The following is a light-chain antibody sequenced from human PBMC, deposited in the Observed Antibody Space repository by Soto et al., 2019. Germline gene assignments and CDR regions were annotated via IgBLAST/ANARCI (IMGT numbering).Light chain of an antibody. Sequence: EIVLTQSPATLSLSPGERATLSCRASQSVSSYLAWYQQQPGQAPRLLIYDASNRATGIPARFSGSGSGTDFTLTISSQEPEDFAVYYCQQRSNWPWTFGQGTKVEIK. J-gene: IGKJ1*01. CDR2: DAS. CDR1: QSVSSY. CDR3: QQRSNWPWT. V-gene: IGKV3-11*01.